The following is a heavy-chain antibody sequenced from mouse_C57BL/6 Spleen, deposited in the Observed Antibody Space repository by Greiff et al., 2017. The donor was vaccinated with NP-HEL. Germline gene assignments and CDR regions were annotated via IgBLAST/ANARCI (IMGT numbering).Heavy chain of an antibody. Sequence: EVQLVESGAELVKPGASVKLSCTASGFNIKDYYMHWVKQRPEQGLEWIGRFDPEDGETKYAPKFQGKATITVDTSSNTAYLQLSSLTSEDTAVYYSARPLILRSCYFDYWGQGTTLTVSS. D-gene: IGHD1-1*01. CDR3: ARPLILRSCYFDY. CDR2: FDPEDGET. V-gene: IGHV14-2*01. CDR1: GFNIKDYY. J-gene: IGHJ2*01.